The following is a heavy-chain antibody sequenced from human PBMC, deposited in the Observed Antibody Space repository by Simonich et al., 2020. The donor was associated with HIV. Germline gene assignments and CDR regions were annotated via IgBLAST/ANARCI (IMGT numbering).Heavy chain of an antibody. V-gene: IGHV3-48*03. J-gene: IGHJ4*02. CDR1: GFTFSSYE. Sequence: MQLVESGGGVVQPGRSLRLSCAVSGFTFSSYEMNWVRQAPGKGLEWVSYISSSYSTIYYADSVKGRFTITRDNAKNSLYLQMNSLRAEDTAVYYCARVWGGDYYALHYWGQGTLVTVSS. D-gene: IGHD3-10*01. CDR3: ARVWGGDYYALHY. CDR2: ISSSYSTI.